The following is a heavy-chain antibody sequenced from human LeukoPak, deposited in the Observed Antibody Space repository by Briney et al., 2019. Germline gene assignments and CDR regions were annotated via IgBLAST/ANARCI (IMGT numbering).Heavy chain of an antibody. J-gene: IGHJ4*02. CDR3: ARAEGYGAIDY. Sequence: GGSLRLSCAASGFTFSNYAMTWVRQAPGKGLEWVSSISSSSSYIYYADSVKGRFTISRDNAKNSLYLQMNSLTAEDTAFYYCARAEGYGAIDYWGQGALVTVSS. D-gene: IGHD5-12*01. V-gene: IGHV3-21*01. CDR2: ISSSSSYI. CDR1: GFTFSNYA.